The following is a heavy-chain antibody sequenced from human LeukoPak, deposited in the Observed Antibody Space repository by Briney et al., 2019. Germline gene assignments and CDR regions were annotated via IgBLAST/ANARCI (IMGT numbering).Heavy chain of an antibody. J-gene: IGHJ4*02. V-gene: IGHV3-23*01. CDR2: ISGSGGST. D-gene: IGHD2-21*02. Sequence: PGGSLRLSCAASGFTFSSYAMSWVRQAPGKGLEWVSAISGSGGSTYYADSVKGRFTISRDNSKNTLYLQMNSLRAEDTAVNYCATRGVIVVVTAIRDYWGQGTLVTVSS. CDR1: GFTFSSYA. CDR3: ATRGVIVVVTAIRDY.